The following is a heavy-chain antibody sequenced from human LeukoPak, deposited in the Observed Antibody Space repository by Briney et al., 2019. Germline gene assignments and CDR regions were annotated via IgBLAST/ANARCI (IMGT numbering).Heavy chain of an antibody. CDR1: GGTFSSYA. D-gene: IGHD2-15*01. Sequence: SVKVSCKASGGTFSSYAISWVRQAPGQGLEWMGGIIPIFGTANYAQKFQGRVTITAGESTSTAYMELSSLRSEDTAVYYCASPPDCSGGSCYFGARWGQGTLVTVSS. J-gene: IGHJ4*02. V-gene: IGHV1-69*13. CDR2: IIPIFGTA. CDR3: ASPPDCSGGSCYFGAR.